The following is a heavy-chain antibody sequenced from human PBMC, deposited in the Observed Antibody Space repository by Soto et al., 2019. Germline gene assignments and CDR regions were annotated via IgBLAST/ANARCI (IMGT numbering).Heavy chain of an antibody. CDR2: IYSGGST. V-gene: IGHV3-66*01. Sequence: EVQLVESGGGLVQPGGSLRLSCAASGFTVSTKYMSWVRQAPGKGLEWVSVIYSGGSTFYADSVRGRFTISRDNSKNTVNLQMNSLRAEHTAVYYCAREPWAADYWGQGTLVTVSS. J-gene: IGHJ4*02. CDR1: GFTVSTKY. D-gene: IGHD3-16*01. CDR3: AREPWAADY.